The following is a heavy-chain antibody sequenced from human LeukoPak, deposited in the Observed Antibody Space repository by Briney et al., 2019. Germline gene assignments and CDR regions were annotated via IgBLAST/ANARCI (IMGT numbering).Heavy chain of an antibody. Sequence: GGSLRLSCAASGFTFDDYTMHWVRQAPGKGLEWVSLISWDGGSTYYADSVKGRFTISRDNSKHSLYLQMNSLRTEDTALYYCAKDILGAREHYGMDVWGQGTTVTVSS. V-gene: IGHV3-43*01. J-gene: IGHJ6*02. D-gene: IGHD1-26*01. CDR2: ISWDGGST. CDR3: AKDILGAREHYGMDV. CDR1: GFTFDDYT.